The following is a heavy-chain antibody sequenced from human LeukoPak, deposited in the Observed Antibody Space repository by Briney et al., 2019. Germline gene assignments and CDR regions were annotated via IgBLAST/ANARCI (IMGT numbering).Heavy chain of an antibody. CDR2: IYYSGST. J-gene: IGHJ4*02. Sequence: PSETLSLTCTVSGGSISSYFWNWIRQPPGKGLEWIGYIYYSGSTNYNPSLKSRVTISVDTSKNQFSLELSSVTAADTAVYYCARGGWRQQLYPYYWGQGTLVTVSS. V-gene: IGHV4-59*01. CDR3: ARGGWRQQLYPYY. D-gene: IGHD2-2*02. CDR1: GGSISSYF.